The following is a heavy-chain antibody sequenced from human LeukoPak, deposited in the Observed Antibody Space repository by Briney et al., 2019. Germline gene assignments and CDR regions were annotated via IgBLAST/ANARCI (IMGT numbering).Heavy chain of an antibody. D-gene: IGHD3-10*01. CDR1: GFTFSSYA. J-gene: IGHJ4*02. CDR2: ISGSGGST. V-gene: IGHV3-23*01. CDR3: AKDLGMVRGVNFDY. Sequence: GGSLRLSCAASGFTFSSYAMSWLRQAPGKGLEWVSAISGSGGSTYYADSVKGRFTISRDNSKNTLYLQMNSLRAEDTAVYYCAKDLGMVRGVNFDYWGQGTLVTVSS.